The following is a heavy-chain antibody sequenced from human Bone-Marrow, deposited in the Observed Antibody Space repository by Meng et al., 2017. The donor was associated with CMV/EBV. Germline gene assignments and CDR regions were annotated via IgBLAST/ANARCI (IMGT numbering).Heavy chain of an antibody. CDR1: GFTFDDYG. J-gene: IGHJ3*02. D-gene: IGHD6-6*01. CDR2: IYSGGHR. V-gene: IGHV3-53*01. Sequence: GESLKISCAASGFTFDDYGMSWVRQAPGKGLEWVSVIYSGGHRYYAGSVKGRFTISRDNSKNTLHLQMNSLRAEDTAMYYCARAGSSSGAFDIWGQGTMVTVSS. CDR3: ARAGSSSGAFDI.